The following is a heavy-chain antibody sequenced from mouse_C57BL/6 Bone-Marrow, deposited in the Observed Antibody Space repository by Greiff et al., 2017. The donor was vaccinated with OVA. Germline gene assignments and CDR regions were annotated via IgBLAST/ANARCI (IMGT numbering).Heavy chain of an antibody. CDR2: INPNNGGT. V-gene: IGHV1-26*01. D-gene: IGHD3-1*01. CDR1: GYTFTDYY. J-gene: IGHJ3*01. Sequence: EVQLQQSGPELVKPGASVKISCKASGYTFTDYYMNWVKQSHGKSLEWIGDINPNNGGTSYNQKFKGKATLTVDKSSSTAYMELRSLTSEDSAVYYCASSSVSFAYWGQGTLVTVSA. CDR3: ASSSVSFAY.